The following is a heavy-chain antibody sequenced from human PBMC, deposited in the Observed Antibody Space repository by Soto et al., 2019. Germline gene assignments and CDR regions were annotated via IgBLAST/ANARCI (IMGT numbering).Heavy chain of an antibody. J-gene: IGHJ2*01. CDR2: ISSGSSYI. Sequence: EVQLVESGGGLVKPGGSLRLSCAASEFTFSTYNMNWVRQAPGKGLEWVSSISSGSSYIYYADSVKGRFTISRDNAKNSLYLQMNSLRAEDTAVYSCAKAVRRYFDLWGRGTLVTVSS. D-gene: IGHD3-10*01. V-gene: IGHV3-21*01. CDR3: AKAVRRYFDL. CDR1: EFTFSTYN.